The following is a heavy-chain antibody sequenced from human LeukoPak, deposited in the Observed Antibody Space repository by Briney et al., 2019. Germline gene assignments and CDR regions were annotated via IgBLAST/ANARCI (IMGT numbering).Heavy chain of an antibody. CDR2: IYNDGTT. CDR1: GFAVSSHY. Sequence: PGGSLRLSCAASGFAVSSHYMSWVRQAPGRGLEWVSVIYNDGTTYYADSVKGRFTLSRDTSKNTLYLQMNSLRAEDTAVYHCARDSYSRYWGQGTLVSVSS. V-gene: IGHV3-66*01. D-gene: IGHD3-16*01. J-gene: IGHJ4*02. CDR3: ARDSYSRY.